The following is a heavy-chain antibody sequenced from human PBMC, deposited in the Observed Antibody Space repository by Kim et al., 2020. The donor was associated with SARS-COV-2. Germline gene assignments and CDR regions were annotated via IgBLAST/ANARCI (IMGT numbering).Heavy chain of an antibody. CDR1: GYSFTSYW. V-gene: IGHV5-51*01. Sequence: GESLKISCKGSGYSFTSYWIGWVRQMPGKGLEWMGIIYPGDSDTRYSPSFQGQVTISADKSISTAYLQWSSLKASDTAMYYCARQEYSSGWYWGMSRQNWFDPWAQGTLVTVSS. J-gene: IGHJ5*02. D-gene: IGHD6-19*01. CDR3: ARQEYSSGWYWGMSRQNWFDP. CDR2: IYPGDSDT.